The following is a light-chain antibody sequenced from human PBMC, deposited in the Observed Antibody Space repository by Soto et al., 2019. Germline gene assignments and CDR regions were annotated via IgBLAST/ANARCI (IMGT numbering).Light chain of an antibody. V-gene: IGKV3-11*01. J-gene: IGKJ5*01. CDR2: DAS. CDR3: QQRSDWPIT. Sequence: EVVLTQSPATLSLSPGERATLSCRASQSVSRFLAWYQQKPGQAPRLLIFDASNRATGIPAKFSASGSGTDITLTISSLESEDSAVYYCQQRSDWPITFGQGTRLDIK. CDR1: QSVSRF.